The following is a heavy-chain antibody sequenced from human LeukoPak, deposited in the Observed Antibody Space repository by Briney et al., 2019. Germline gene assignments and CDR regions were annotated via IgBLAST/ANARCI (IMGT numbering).Heavy chain of an antibody. CDR3: AKDRCSNGVGCYYYYMDV. CDR2: IKQDGSEK. V-gene: IGHV3-7*01. Sequence: GGSLRLSCAASGFTFSSYSMNWVRQAPGKGLEWVANIKQDGSEKYYVDSVKGRFTISRDNAKNSLYLQMNSLRAEDTAVYYCAKDRCSNGVGCYYYYMDVWGKGTSVTIPS. D-gene: IGHD2-8*01. CDR1: GFTFSSYS. J-gene: IGHJ6*03.